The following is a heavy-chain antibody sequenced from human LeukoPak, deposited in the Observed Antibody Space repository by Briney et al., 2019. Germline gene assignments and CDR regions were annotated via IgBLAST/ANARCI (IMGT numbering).Heavy chain of an antibody. V-gene: IGHV1-18*01. CDR2: ISIYSGNT. J-gene: IGHJ4*02. CDR1: GYTFTSHG. CDR3: ARDPGGTWGFDY. Sequence: ASVKVSCKASGYTFTSHGLSWARQAPGQGLEWMGWISIYSGNTNYAQKFQDRISMTTDTSTSTAYMELRSLKSDDTAVYYCARDPGGTWGFDYWGQGALVTVSS. D-gene: IGHD7-27*01.